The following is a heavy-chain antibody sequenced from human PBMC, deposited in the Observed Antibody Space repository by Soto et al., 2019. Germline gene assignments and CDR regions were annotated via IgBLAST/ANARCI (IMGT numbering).Heavy chain of an antibody. CDR1: GFTFSDYY. V-gene: IGHV3-11*01. CDR2: ISSSDSTI. Sequence: PGGSLRLSCAASGFTFSDYYMNWIRQAPGKGLEWVSYISSSDSTIYYTDSVKGRFTISRDNAKNSVYLQMNSLRDEDTAVYYCARGGLTWTQLWKLVSSYAMDVWGQGTTVTVSS. J-gene: IGHJ6*02. D-gene: IGHD5-18*01. CDR3: ARGGLTWTQLWKLVSSYAMDV.